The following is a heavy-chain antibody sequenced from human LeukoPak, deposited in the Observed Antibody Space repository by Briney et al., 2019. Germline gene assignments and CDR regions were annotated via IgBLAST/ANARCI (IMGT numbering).Heavy chain of an antibody. CDR3: ARGYSGSKALLLSYFDY. V-gene: IGHV4-4*07. Sequence: PSETLSLTCTVSGGSISSYYWSWIRQPAGKGLEWIGRIYTSGSTNCNPSLKSRVTMSVDTSKNQFSLKLSSVTAADTAVYYCARGYSGSKALLLSYFDYWGQGTLVTVSS. D-gene: IGHD1-26*01. CDR2: IYTSGST. CDR1: GGSISSYY. J-gene: IGHJ4*02.